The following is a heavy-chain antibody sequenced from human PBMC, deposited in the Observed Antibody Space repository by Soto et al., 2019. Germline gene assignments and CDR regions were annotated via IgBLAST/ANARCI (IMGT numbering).Heavy chain of an antibody. J-gene: IGHJ6*02. V-gene: IGHV1-69*13. CDR1: RGTFSSYA. CDR3: ARGPLLYSSGYYYYGMDV. D-gene: IGHD6-19*01. CDR2: IIPIFGTA. Sequence: SVKVSCKASRGTFSSYAISWVRQAPGQGLEWMGGIIPIFGTANYAQKFQGRVTITADESTSTAYMELSSLRSEDTAVYYCARGPLLYSSGYYYYGMDVWGQGTTVTVSS.